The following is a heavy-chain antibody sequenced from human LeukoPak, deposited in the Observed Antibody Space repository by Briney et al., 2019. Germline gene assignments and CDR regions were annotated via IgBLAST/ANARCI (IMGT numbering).Heavy chain of an antibody. V-gene: IGHV1-69*05. D-gene: IGHD3-22*01. CDR3: ARDYYDTRAFDP. CDR1: GYSFTGYY. Sequence: KISCKGSGYSFTGYYMHWVRQAPGQGLEWMGGIIPMFGTTNYAQKFQGRVTITTDESTSTAYMELSSLRSEDTAVYYCARDYYDTRAFDPWGQGTLVTVSS. CDR2: IIPMFGTT. J-gene: IGHJ5*02.